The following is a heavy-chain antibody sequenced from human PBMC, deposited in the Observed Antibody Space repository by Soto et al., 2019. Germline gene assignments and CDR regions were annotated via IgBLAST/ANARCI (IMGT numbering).Heavy chain of an antibody. D-gene: IGHD2-2*01. CDR3: AREGIVVVPAAPEDDAFDI. J-gene: IGHJ3*02. Sequence: SVKVSCKASGGTFSSYTINWVRQAPGQGLEWMGRIIPILGIANYAQKFQGRVTITADKSTSTAYMELSSLRSEDTAVYYCAREGIVVVPAAPEDDAFDIWGQGTMVTV. V-gene: IGHV1-69*04. CDR2: IIPILGIA. CDR1: GGTFSSYT.